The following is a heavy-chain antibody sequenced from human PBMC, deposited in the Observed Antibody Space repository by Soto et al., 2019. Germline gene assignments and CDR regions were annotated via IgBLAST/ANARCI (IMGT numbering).Heavy chain of an antibody. V-gene: IGHV3-30-3*01. J-gene: IGHJ6*02. CDR3: ARDPKNRRWLVTYYYDGMDV. Sequence: QVQLVESGGGVVQPGRSLRLSCAASGFTFSSYAMHWVRQAPGKGLEWVAVISYDGSNKYYADSVKGRFTISRDNSKNTLYLQMNRLRAEDTAVYYCARDPKNRRWLVTYYYDGMDVWGQGTTVTVSS. CDR2: ISYDGSNK. CDR1: GFTFSSYA. D-gene: IGHD6-19*01.